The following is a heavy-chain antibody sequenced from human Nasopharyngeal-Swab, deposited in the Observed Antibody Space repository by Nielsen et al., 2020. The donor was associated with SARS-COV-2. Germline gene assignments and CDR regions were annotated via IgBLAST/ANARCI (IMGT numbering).Heavy chain of an antibody. CDR2: ISSSSSTI. Sequence: GGSLRLSCAASGFTFSSYSMNWVRQAPGKGLEWVSYISSSSSTIYYADSVKGRFTISRDNAKNSLYLQMNSLRAEDTAVYYRARGRWNYYYYYGMDVWGQGTTVTVSS. CDR3: ARGRWNYYYYYGMDV. CDR1: GFTFSSYS. J-gene: IGHJ6*02. V-gene: IGHV3-48*04. D-gene: IGHD2-15*01.